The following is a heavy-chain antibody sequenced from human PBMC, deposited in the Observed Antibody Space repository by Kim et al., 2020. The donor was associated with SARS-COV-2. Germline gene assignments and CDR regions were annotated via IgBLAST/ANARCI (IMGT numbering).Heavy chain of an antibody. CDR2: IYYSGST. J-gene: IGHJ5*02. V-gene: IGHV4-59*13. Sequence: SETLSLTCTVSGGSISSYYWSWIRQPPGKGLEWIGYIYYSGSTNYNPSLKSRVTISVDTSKNQFSLKLSSVTAADTAVYYCAGDHPPFNYRAEYSSSPGWWFDPWGQGTLVTVSS. D-gene: IGHD6-13*01. CDR3: AGDHPPFNYRAEYSSSPGWWFDP. CDR1: GGSISSYY.